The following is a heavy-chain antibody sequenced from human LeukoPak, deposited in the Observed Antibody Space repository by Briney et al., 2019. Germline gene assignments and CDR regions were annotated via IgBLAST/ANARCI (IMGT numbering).Heavy chain of an antibody. CDR2: IAYDGSRA. Sequence: PGGSLRLSCAGSGFTFDGYGMHWFRQTPGKGLEWAAVIAYDGSRAFYADSVKGRFTISRDNSKNTMSVQMDDLRAEDTAVYYCTRYYNDHFDYWGQGTLVTVSS. CDR3: TRYYNDHFDY. CDR1: GFTFDGYG. D-gene: IGHD3-22*01. J-gene: IGHJ4*02. V-gene: IGHV3-33*01.